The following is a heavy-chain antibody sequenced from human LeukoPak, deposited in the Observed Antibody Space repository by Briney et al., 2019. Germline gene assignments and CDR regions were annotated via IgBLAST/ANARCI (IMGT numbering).Heavy chain of an antibody. CDR2: INHSGST. CDR3: ARSGRGGNNFDY. Sequence: SETLSLTCAVYGGSFSGYYWSWIRQPAGNGLEWIGEINHSGSTNYNPSLKSRVTISVDTSKNQFSLKLSSVTAAGTAVYYCARSGRGGNNFDYWGQGTLVTVSS. V-gene: IGHV4-34*01. J-gene: IGHJ4*02. D-gene: IGHD3-10*01. CDR1: GGSFSGYY.